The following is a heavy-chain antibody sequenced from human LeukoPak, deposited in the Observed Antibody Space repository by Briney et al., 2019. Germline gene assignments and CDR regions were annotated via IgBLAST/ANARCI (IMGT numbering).Heavy chain of an antibody. CDR2: ISGSGGST. CDR3: AKDSRYYDSSGYDAFDI. D-gene: IGHD3-22*01. Sequence: GGSLRLSCAASGFTFSNYWMHWVRQAPGKGLEWVSAISGSGGSTYYADSVKGRFTISRDNSKNTLYLQMNSLRAEDTAVYYCAKDSRYYDSSGYDAFDIWGQGTMVTVSS. J-gene: IGHJ3*02. V-gene: IGHV3-23*01. CDR1: GFTFSNYW.